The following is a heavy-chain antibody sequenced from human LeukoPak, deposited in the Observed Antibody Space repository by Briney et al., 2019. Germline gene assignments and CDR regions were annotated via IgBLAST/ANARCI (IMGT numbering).Heavy chain of an antibody. CDR1: GFTLSTYS. V-gene: IGHV3-21*01. Sequence: GGSLRLSCAASGFTLSTYSMNWVRQAPGKGLEWVSSISSSSSYIYYADSVKGRFTISRDNAKNSLFLQMNSLRAEDTAVYYCAIGGWGDILTGDYYFDYWGQGTLVTVSS. D-gene: IGHD3-9*01. CDR3: AIGGWGDILTGDYYFDY. J-gene: IGHJ4*02. CDR2: ISSSSSYI.